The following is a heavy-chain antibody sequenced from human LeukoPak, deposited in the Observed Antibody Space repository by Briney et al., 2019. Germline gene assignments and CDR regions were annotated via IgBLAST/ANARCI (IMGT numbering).Heavy chain of an antibody. Sequence: PGGSLRLSCAASGFTFSSYGMRWVRQAPGKGLEWVAFIRYDGSNKYYADSVKGRFTISRDNSKNTLYLQMNSLRAEDTAVYYCAKDNLWFGEGDPGGRYFDYWGQGTLVTVSS. CDR1: GFTFSSYG. J-gene: IGHJ4*02. V-gene: IGHV3-30*02. D-gene: IGHD3-10*01. CDR2: IRYDGSNK. CDR3: AKDNLWFGEGDPGGRYFDY.